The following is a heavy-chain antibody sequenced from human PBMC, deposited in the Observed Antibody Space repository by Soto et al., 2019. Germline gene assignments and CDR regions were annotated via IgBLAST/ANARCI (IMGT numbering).Heavy chain of an antibody. J-gene: IGHJ6*02. CDR2: ISYDGSNK. V-gene: IGHV3-30*18. CDR1: GFTFSSYG. D-gene: IGHD1-7*01. CDR3: ANWNYESGGMDV. Sequence: ESGGGVVQPGRSLRLSCAASGFTFSSYGMHWVRQAPGKGLEWVAVISYDGSNKYYADSVKGRFTISRDNSKNTLYLQMNSLRAEDTAVYYCANWNYESGGMDVWGQGTTVTVSS.